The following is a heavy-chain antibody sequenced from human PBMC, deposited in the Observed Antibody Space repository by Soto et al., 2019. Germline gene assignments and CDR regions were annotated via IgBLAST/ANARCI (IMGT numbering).Heavy chain of an antibody. CDR3: ARGPPRSGYYLPRFDP. CDR1: GFTFSSYA. D-gene: IGHD3-22*01. J-gene: IGHJ5*02. Sequence: GGSLRLSCAASGFTFSSYAMHWVRQAPGKGLEWVAVISYDGSNKYYADSVKGRFTISRDNSKNTLYLQMNSLRAEDTAVYYCARGPPRSGYYLPRFDPWGQGTLVTVSS. V-gene: IGHV3-30-3*01. CDR2: ISYDGSNK.